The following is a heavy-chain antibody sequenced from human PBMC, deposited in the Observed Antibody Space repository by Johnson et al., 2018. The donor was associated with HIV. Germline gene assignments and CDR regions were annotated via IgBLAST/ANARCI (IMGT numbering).Heavy chain of an antibody. V-gene: IGHV3-74*01. CDR1: GFTFINYW. J-gene: IGHJ3*02. CDR2: MNADGKTT. Sequence: VQLVESGGGLVQPGGSLRLSCAASGFTFINYWMHWVRQAPGKGLVWVSRMNADGKTTTYADSVKGRFTISRDNAKSSLYLQMNSLRAEDTAMYYCAREGVGTTCPFDIWGQGTRVTVSS. CDR3: AREGVGTTCPFDI. D-gene: IGHD1-26*01.